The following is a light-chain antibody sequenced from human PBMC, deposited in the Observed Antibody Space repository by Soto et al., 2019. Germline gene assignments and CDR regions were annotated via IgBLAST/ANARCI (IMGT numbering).Light chain of an antibody. V-gene: IGKV1-39*01. CDR2: AAS. CDR3: LLDFSYSWA. Sequence: DIQMTQSPSSLSASVGDRVIITCRASQSLSRYLNWYQQKPGKAPELLIYAASSLQSGVPSRFSGSGSGTEFTLTISSLQPDDFATYYCLLDFSYSWAFGQGTKVDIK. CDR1: QSLSRY. J-gene: IGKJ1*01.